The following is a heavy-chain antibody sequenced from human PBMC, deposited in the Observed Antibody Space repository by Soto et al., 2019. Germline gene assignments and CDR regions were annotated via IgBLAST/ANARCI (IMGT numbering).Heavy chain of an antibody. V-gene: IGHV4-38-2*01. D-gene: IGHD3-10*01. Sequence: SETLSLTCAVSGYSISSGYYWGWIRQPPGKGLEWIGYVYHNGNAYPKPSLKSRVTISLDGAKNQFSLKMTSVTAADTGLYYCAARPYYYYGLDVWGQGTTVTVSS. CDR2: VYHNGNA. CDR3: AARPYYYYGLDV. CDR1: GYSISSGYY. J-gene: IGHJ6*02.